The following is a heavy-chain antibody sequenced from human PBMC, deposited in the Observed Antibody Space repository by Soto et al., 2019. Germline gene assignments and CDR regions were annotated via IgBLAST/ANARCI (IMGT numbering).Heavy chain of an antibody. D-gene: IGHD5-18*01. CDR1: GDSIGSSTNY. CDR3: ARHEWLQLWLVTEY. V-gene: IGHV4-39*01. Sequence: SQTLSLTCSVSGDSIGSSTNYWGWIRQPPGKGLEWIGTIYHSGNTYYNPTLKSRVAISVDMSKNQFSLRLNSVTAADTAVYYCARHEWLQLWLVTEYWGQGALVTVSS. CDR2: IYHSGNT. J-gene: IGHJ4*02.